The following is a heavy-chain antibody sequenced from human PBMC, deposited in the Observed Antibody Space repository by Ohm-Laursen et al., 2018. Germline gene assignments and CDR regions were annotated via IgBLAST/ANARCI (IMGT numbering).Heavy chain of an antibody. J-gene: IGHJ4*02. CDR3: ARIVAGPDYFDY. CDR2: IDWDDEK. D-gene: IGHD5-12*01. V-gene: IGHV2-70*11. Sequence: SQTLTLTCTFSGFSLSTSGMCVSWIRQPPGKALEWLGRIDWDDEKYYSTSLKTRLTISKDTSKNQVVLTMTNMDPVDTTMYYCARIVAGPDYFDYWGQGALVTVSS. CDR1: GFSLSTSGMC.